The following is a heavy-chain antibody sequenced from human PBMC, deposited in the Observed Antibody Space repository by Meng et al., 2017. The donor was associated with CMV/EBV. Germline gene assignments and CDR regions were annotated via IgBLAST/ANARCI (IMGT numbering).Heavy chain of an antibody. CDR3: ARLGQYRYFQH. CDR1: GGSIYSSTFY. Sequence: SETLSLTCTVSGGSIYSSTFYWGWIRQPPGKGLEWIGSIYFGGNTYYNPSLKSRVTISVDTSKNQFSLKLSSVTAADTAVNYCARLGQYRYFQHWGQGTLVTVSS. J-gene: IGHJ1*01. CDR2: IYFGGNT. V-gene: IGHV4-39*01. D-gene: IGHD3-16*01.